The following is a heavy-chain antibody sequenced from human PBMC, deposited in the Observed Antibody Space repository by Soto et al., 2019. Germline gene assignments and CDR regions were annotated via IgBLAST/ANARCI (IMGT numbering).Heavy chain of an antibody. V-gene: IGHV1-18*01. CDR1: GYTFTSYG. CDR2: ISAYNGNT. J-gene: IGHJ4*02. D-gene: IGHD2-2*01. CDR3: ATWRSSHWFDY. Sequence: ASVKVSCKASGYTFTSYGISWVRQAPGQGLEWMGWISAYNGNTNYAQKLQGQVTISVDKSISTTYLEWSSLKATDTAFYYCATWRSSHWFDYWGQGTLVTVSS.